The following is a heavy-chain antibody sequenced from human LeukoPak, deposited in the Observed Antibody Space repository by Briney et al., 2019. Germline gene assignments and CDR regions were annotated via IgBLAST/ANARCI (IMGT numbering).Heavy chain of an antibody. CDR3: ASGYCSGGRCFS. J-gene: IGHJ5*02. Sequence: GGSLRLFCAASRFTFTTYSMSWVRQAPGKGLEWVSYITSSGRTIYYADSVKGRFTISRDNAKNSLYLQMNSLRAEDTAVYYCASGYCSGGRCFSWGQGTLVTVSS. D-gene: IGHD2-15*01. CDR1: RFTFTTYS. CDR2: ITSSGRTI. V-gene: IGHV3-48*01.